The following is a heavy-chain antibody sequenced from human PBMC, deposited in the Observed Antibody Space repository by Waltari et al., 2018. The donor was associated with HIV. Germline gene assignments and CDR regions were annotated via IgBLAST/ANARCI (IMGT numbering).Heavy chain of an antibody. Sequence: EVQLVESGGDLVQPGRSLRLSCAASGFTFDDYAMLWVRQAPGKGLEWVSGISWRSGNIGYADSVKGRFTISRDNADNSLYLQMNSLRTEDTALYYCAKDTGDYWESFDYWGQGTLVTVSS. J-gene: IGHJ4*02. CDR1: GFTFDDYA. CDR2: ISWRSGNI. V-gene: IGHV3-9*01. D-gene: IGHD4-17*01. CDR3: AKDTGDYWESFDY.